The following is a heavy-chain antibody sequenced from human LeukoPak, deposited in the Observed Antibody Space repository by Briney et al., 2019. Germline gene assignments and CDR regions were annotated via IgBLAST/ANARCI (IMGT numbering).Heavy chain of an antibody. CDR2: IAYDGSDK. CDR1: GFTFSNYG. D-gene: IGHD2-21*02. CDR3: AKDEGSSCGGDCPLDY. V-gene: IGHV3-30*18. J-gene: IGHJ4*02. Sequence: GGSLRLSCAASGFTFSNYGMHWVRQAPGKGLEWVAVIAYDGSDKHYADSVKGRFTISRDNSKKTLYLQVNSLRAEDTAVYYCAKDEGSSCGGDCPLDYWGQGTLVTVSS.